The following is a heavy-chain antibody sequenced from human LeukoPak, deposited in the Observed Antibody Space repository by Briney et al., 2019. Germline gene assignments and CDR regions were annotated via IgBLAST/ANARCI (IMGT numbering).Heavy chain of an antibody. CDR3: AKNRYSGSYYVDYFDY. D-gene: IGHD1-26*01. CDR1: GFTFSSYA. Sequence: GGSLRLSCAASGFTFSSYAMNWVRQAPGKGLEWVSAITGSGGRTYYADSVKGRFTISRDNSKNTLYLQMNSLRAEDTAVYYCAKNRYSGSYYVDYFDYWGQGTLVTVSS. J-gene: IGHJ4*02. V-gene: IGHV3-23*01. CDR2: ITGSGGRT.